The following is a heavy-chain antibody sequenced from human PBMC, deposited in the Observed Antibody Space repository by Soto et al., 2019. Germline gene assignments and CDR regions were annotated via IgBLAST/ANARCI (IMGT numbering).Heavy chain of an antibody. D-gene: IGHD6-6*01. CDR3: ARVVAARGMDV. V-gene: IGHV1-8*01. J-gene: IGHJ6*02. CDR2: MNPNSGNT. CDR1: GYTFASYD. Sequence: QVQLVQSGAEVKKPGDSVKVSSKAAGYTFASYDINWVRQATGKGLEWMGWMNPNSGNTGYAQKFQGRVTMTRNTSISTAYMELSSLRSEDTAVYYCARVVAARGMDVWGQGTTVTVSS.